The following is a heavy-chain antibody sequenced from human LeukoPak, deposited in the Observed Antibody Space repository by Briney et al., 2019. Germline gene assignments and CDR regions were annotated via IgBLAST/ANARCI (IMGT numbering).Heavy chain of an antibody. D-gene: IGHD2-15*01. Sequence: GGSLRLSCAASGFTFSSYSMNWVRQAPGKGLEWVSSIGSSSSYIYYADSVKGRFTISRDNAKNSLYLQMNSLRAEDTAVYYCARGYCSGGSCYPHRPDRLDYWGQGTLVTVSS. J-gene: IGHJ4*02. CDR3: ARGYCSGGSCYPHRPDRLDY. V-gene: IGHV3-21*01. CDR2: IGSSSSYI. CDR1: GFTFSSYS.